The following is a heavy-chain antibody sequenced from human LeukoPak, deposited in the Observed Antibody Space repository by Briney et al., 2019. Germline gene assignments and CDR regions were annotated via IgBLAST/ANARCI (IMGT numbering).Heavy chain of an antibody. CDR2: ILPGDSDA. D-gene: IGHD3-10*01. V-gene: IGHV5-51*01. J-gene: IGHJ4*02. CDR1: QYNFANYW. Sequence: GESLKISCKGSQYNFANYWIGWLRQMPGKGLEWMGSILPGDSDARYSPSFEGQVSFSVDKSINTAYLQWSSLKASDTAIYYCARRDSLVWFGETVYYFDYWGQGTLVIVSS. CDR3: ARRDSLVWFGETVYYFDY.